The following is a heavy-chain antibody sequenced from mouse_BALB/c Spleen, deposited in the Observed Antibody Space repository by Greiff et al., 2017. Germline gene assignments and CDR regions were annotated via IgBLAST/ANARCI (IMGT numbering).Heavy chain of an antibody. CDR2: INSNGGST. CDR1: GFTFSSYG. D-gene: IGHD2-14*01. Sequence: EVQGVESGGGLVQPGGSLKLSCAASGFTFSSYGMSWVRQTPDKRLELVATINSNGGSTYYPDSVKGRFTISRDNAKNTLYLQMSSLKSEDTAIYYCAREGNYRSRYAMDYWGQGTSVTVSS. CDR3: AREGNYRSRYAMDY. J-gene: IGHJ4*01. V-gene: IGHV5-6-3*01.